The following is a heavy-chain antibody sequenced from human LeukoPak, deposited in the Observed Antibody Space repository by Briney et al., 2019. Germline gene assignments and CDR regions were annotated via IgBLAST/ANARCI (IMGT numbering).Heavy chain of an antibody. V-gene: IGHV1-69*05. CDR1: GGTFSSYA. CDR2: IIPIFGTA. J-gene: IGHJ4*02. CDR3: AREEDSSAPGDY. Sequence: SVKVSCKASGGTFSSYAISWVRQAPGQGLEWMGRIIPIFGTANYAQKFQGRVTITTDESTSTAYVELSSLRSEDTAVYYCAREEDSSAPGDYWGQGTLVTVSS. D-gene: IGHD3-22*01.